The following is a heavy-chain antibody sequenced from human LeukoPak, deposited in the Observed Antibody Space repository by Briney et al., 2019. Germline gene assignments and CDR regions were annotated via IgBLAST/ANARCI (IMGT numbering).Heavy chain of an antibody. CDR3: AREKWDYGDYGAFDY. D-gene: IGHD4-17*01. V-gene: IGHV1-18*01. CDR2: ISAYNGNT. Sequence: ASVKVSCKASGYTFTSYGISWVRQAPGQGLEWMGWISAYNGNTNYAQKLQGRVTMTTDTSTSTAYVELRSLRSDDTAVYYRAREKWDYGDYGAFDYWGQGTLVTVSS. J-gene: IGHJ4*02. CDR1: GYTFTSYG.